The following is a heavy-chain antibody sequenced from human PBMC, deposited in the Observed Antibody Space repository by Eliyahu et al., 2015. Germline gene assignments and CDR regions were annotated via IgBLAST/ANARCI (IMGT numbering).Heavy chain of an antibody. D-gene: IGHD5-12*01. CDR2: IYYSGST. V-gene: IGHV4-59*01. CDR1: GGSISSYY. CDR3: ASSGYDGAVAAYY. J-gene: IGHJ4*02. Sequence: QVQLQESGPGLVKPSETLSLTCTVSGGSISSYYWSWIRQPPGKGLEWIGYIYYSGSTNYNPSLKSRVTISVDTSKNQFSLKLSSVTAADTAVYYCASSGYDGAVAAYYWGQGTLVTVSS.